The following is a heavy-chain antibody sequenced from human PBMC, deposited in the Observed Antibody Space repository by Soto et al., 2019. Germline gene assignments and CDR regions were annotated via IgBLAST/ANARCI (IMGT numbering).Heavy chain of an antibody. D-gene: IGHD5-18*01. CDR3: AKGGGYTYGLFDY. Sequence: PGGSLRLSCVASGFPFDNYAMHWVRQAPGKGLEWVSFISWDGDITYYADSVKGRFTISRDNSKNSLYLQMNSLRGEDTAFYYCAKGGGYTYGLFDYWGQGTQVTVSS. CDR2: ISWDGDIT. V-gene: IGHV3-43D*04. J-gene: IGHJ4*02. CDR1: GFPFDNYA.